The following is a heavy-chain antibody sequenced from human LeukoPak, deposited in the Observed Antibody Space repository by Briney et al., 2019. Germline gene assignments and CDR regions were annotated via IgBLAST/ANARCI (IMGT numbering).Heavy chain of an antibody. CDR2: FDPEDGET. Sequence: GASVKVSCEVSGYTLTELSMHWGRQAPGKGLEWMGGFDPEDGETIYAQKFQGRVTMTEDTSTDTAYMELSSLRSEDTAVYYCATTPTSRYCSSTSCYVWGQGTLVTVSS. J-gene: IGHJ4*02. CDR3: ATTPTSRYCSSTSCYV. V-gene: IGHV1-24*01. D-gene: IGHD2-2*01. CDR1: GYTLTELS.